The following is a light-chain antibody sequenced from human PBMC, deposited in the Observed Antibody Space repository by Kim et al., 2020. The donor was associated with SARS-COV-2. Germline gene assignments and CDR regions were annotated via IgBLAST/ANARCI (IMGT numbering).Light chain of an antibody. CDR3: SSYTSGSTL. Sequence: PGQSITISCTGTHTDIGAYNYVSWYQQHPGQAPRLLIYDVSNRPSGVSNRFSGSMSGTTASLAISGLQTEDEAHYYCSSYTSGSTLFGGGTQLTVL. J-gene: IGLJ2*01. V-gene: IGLV2-14*03. CDR1: HTDIGAYNY. CDR2: DVS.